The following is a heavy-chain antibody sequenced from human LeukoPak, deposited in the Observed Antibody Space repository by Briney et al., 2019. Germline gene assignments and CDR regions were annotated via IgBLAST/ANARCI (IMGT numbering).Heavy chain of an antibody. D-gene: IGHD1-7*01. CDR1: GYTFTSYG. V-gene: IGHV1-18*01. CDR2: ISAYNGNT. J-gene: IGHJ4*02. CDR3: ARVRRELLDYSFDY. Sequence: ASVKVSCKASGYTFTSYGISWVRQAPGQGLEWMGWISAYNGNTNYAQKFQGRVTMTTDTSTNTAYMELRSLRSDDTAVYYCARVRRELLDYSFDYWGQGTLVTVSS.